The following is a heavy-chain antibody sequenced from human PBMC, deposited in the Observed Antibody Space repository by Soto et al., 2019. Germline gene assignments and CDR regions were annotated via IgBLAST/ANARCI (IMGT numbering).Heavy chain of an antibody. V-gene: IGHV1-46*01. CDR2: VNPSGGST. CDR1: GYIFTAYS. J-gene: IGHJ1*01. CDR3: AREENCSDGICYSEYFQR. Sequence: QVQLEQSGAEVKKPGASVKVSCKASGYIFTAYSMHWVRRAPGQGLQWMGVVNPSGGSTNYAQKFQGRITLTRDTSRNTFYMDLSSLTSEDTAVYYCAREENCSDGICYSEYFQRWGRGTLVTVSS. D-gene: IGHD2-15*01.